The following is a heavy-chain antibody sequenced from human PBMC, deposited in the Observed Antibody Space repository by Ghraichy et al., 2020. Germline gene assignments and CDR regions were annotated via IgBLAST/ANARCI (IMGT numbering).Heavy chain of an antibody. CDR1: GLIFSNYW. CDR2: INQDAREK. CDR3: SSGDTFDI. D-gene: IGHD3-10*01. J-gene: IGHJ3*02. V-gene: IGHV3-7*03. Sequence: GGSLRLSCAASGLIFSNYWMTWVRQAPGKGLEWVANINQDAREKYYAGSVRGRFTISRDNAKNSLYLQMNDLSAEDTAVYYCSSGDTFDIWGRGTMVTVSS.